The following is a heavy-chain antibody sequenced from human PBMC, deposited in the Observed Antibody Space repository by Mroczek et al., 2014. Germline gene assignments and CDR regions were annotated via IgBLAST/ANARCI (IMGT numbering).Heavy chain of an antibody. CDR3: AREQWLVQSRGRWFDP. D-gene: IGHD6-19*01. CDR1: GFTFSSYA. V-gene: IGHV3-30-3*01. Sequence: QVQLVESGGGVVQPGRSLRLSCAASGFTFSSYAMHWVRQAPGKGLEWVAVISYDGSNKYYADSVKGRFTISRDNSKNTLYLQMNSLRAEDTAVYYCAREQWLVQSRGRWFDPWGQGTLVTVSS. J-gene: IGHJ5*02. CDR2: ISYDGSNK.